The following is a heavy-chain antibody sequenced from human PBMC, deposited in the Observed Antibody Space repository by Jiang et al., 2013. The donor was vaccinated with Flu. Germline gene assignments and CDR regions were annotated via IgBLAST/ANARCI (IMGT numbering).Heavy chain of an antibody. V-gene: IGHV1-69*04. J-gene: IGHJ1*01. D-gene: IGHD3-3*01. CDR3: ARLHDFRERLAVPAQH. Sequence: SGAEVKKPGSSVKVSCKASGGTFSSYTISWVRQAPGQGLEWMGRIIPILGIANYAQKFQGRVTITADKSTSTAYMELSSLRSEDTAVYYCARLHDFRERLAVPAQHWGQGTLVTVSS. CDR2: IIPILGIA. CDR1: GGTFSSYT.